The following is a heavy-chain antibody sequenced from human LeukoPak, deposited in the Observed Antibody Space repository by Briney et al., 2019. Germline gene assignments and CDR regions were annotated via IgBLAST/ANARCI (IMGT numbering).Heavy chain of an antibody. Sequence: ASVKVSCKASGYTFTGYYVHWVRQAPGQGLEWMGRINPNSGDTNYAQKFQGRVTMTRDTSISTAYMELSGLTSDDTAMYYCVRRGSEFDSWGQGTLVTVSS. CDR3: VRRGSEFDS. V-gene: IGHV1-2*06. D-gene: IGHD3-16*01. CDR1: GYTFTGYY. J-gene: IGHJ4*02. CDR2: INPNSGDT.